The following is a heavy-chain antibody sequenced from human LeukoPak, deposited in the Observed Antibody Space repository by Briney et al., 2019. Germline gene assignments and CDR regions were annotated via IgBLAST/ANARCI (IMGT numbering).Heavy chain of an antibody. V-gene: IGHV4-39*07. CDR1: GGSISSSNYY. J-gene: IGHJ5*02. CDR2: IFHSGTT. Sequence: SETLSLTCSVSGGSISSSNYYWGWVRQPPGKGLEWIGTIFHSGTTYYNPSLKSRVTISVDTSKNQFSLKLSSVTAADTAVYYCARDRTTLVGHYDSSGYYYRDGWFDPWGQGTLVTVSS. D-gene: IGHD3-22*01. CDR3: ARDRTTLVGHYDSSGYYYRDGWFDP.